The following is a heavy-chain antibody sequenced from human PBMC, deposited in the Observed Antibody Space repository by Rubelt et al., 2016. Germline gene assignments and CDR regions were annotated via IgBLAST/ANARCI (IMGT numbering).Heavy chain of an antibody. CDR1: GYTFTSYG. J-gene: IGHJ5*02. D-gene: IGHD6-19*01. CDR2: ISAYNGNT. Sequence: QVQLVQSGAAVKKPGASVKVSCKASGYTFTSYGISWVRQAPGQGLEWLGWISAYNGNTNYAQKLQGRVTMTTDTSTSTAYMELRSLRSDDTAVYYCARDKEWLATRGFQNWFDPWGQGTLVTVSS. CDR3: ARDKEWLATRGFQNWFDP. V-gene: IGHV1-18*01.